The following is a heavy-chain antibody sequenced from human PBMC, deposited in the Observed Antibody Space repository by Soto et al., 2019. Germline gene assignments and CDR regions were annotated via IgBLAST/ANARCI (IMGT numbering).Heavy chain of an antibody. CDR3: ARTFCSSTSCYILAGVYYGTDV. J-gene: IGHJ6*02. D-gene: IGHD2-2*02. V-gene: IGHV6-1*01. Sequence: SQTLSLTCAISGDSVSSNSAAWNWIRQSPSRGLEWLGRTYYRSKWYNDYAVSVKSRITINPDTSKNQFSLQLNSVTPEDTAVYYCARTFCSSTSCYILAGVYYGTDVWGQGTTVTVSS. CDR2: TYYRSKWYN. CDR1: GDSVSSNSAA.